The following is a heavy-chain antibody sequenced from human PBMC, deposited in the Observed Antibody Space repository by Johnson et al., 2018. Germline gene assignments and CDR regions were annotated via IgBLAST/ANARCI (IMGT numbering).Heavy chain of an antibody. J-gene: IGHJ1*01. V-gene: IGHV3-23*04. CDR1: GFTFSSYS. D-gene: IGHD2-21*01. Sequence: VQLVESGGGLVKPGGSLRLSCAASGFTFSSYSMNWVRQAPGKGLEWVSAISGSGGSTYYADSVKGRFTISRDNSKNTLYLQMNSLRAEDTAVYYCAKDHLVFQEYFQHWGQGTLVTVSS. CDR2: ISGSGGST. CDR3: AKDHLVFQEYFQH.